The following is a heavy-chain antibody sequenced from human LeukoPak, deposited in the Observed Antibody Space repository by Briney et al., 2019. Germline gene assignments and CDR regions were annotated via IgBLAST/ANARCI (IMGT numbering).Heavy chain of an antibody. V-gene: IGHV4-39*01. J-gene: IGHJ4*02. CDR1: GGSISSSSYY. Sequence: SETLSLTCTVSGGSISSSSYYWGWIRQPPGKGLEWIGSIDYSGSTYYNPSLKSRVTISVDTSKNQLSLKLSSVTAADTAVYYCASFGYNSGWLDYWGQGTLVTVPS. CDR3: ASFGYNSGWLDY. D-gene: IGHD6-19*01. CDR2: IDYSGST.